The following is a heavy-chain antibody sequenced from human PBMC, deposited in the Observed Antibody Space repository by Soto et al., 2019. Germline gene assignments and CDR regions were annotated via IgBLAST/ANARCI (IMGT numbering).Heavy chain of an antibody. CDR3: AHYTTDTYFDV. V-gene: IGHV2-5*02. Sequence: QITLKESSPTLVKPTQTLTLTCSFSGFSLYTGGVGVGWIRQPPGKALEWLALLYWDDTRRYNPSLKNTLTIAKDTSEYQVVLTVTDMGPVDTSTYFCAHYTTDTYFDVWGKGATVTVSS. CDR2: LYWDDTR. J-gene: IGHJ6*04. CDR1: GFSLYTGGVG. D-gene: IGHD1-1*01.